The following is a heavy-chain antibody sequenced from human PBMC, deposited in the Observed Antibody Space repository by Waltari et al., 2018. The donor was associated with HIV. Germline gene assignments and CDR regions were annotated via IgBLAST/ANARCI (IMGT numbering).Heavy chain of an antibody. D-gene: IGHD3-3*01. CDR2: INHSGST. Sequence: QVQLQQWGAGLLKPSETLSLTCAVYGGSFSGYYWSWIRPPPGKGLEWIGEINHSGSTNYNPSLKSRVTISLDTSKNQFSLKLNSVTAADTAVYYCARTYYDFWSGYYGGMDVWGQGTTVTVPS. CDR3: ARTYYDFWSGYYGGMDV. CDR1: GGSFSGYY. J-gene: IGHJ6*02. V-gene: IGHV4-34*01.